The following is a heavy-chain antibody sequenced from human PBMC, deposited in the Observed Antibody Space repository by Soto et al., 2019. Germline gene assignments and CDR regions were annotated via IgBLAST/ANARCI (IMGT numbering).Heavy chain of an antibody. D-gene: IGHD4-4*01. V-gene: IGHV1-46*01. J-gene: IGHJ4*02. CDR2: VNPRDGTP. CDR3: GRDRCEMTTSTSDY. Sequence: ASVKVSCKTSGYTFSDYYIHWIRQAPGQGLEWMGIVNPRDGTPRYEEKFQGRLTITKDTSTSTVHMELSSLRSEDTAIYFRGRDRCEMTTSTSDYWGQGTLVTVSS. CDR1: GYTFSDYY.